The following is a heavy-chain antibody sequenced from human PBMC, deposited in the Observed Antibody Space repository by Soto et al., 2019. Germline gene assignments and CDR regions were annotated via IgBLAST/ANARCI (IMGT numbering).Heavy chain of an antibody. J-gene: IGHJ4*02. V-gene: IGHV3-30-3*01. D-gene: IGHD2-21*02. CDR3: ARMTRIDY. Sequence: GGSRRRSWAASGFTFSSYAMHWVRQAPGKGLEWVAVISYDGSNKYYADSVKGRFTISRDNSKNTLYLQMNSLRAEDTAVYYCARMTRIDYWGQGTLVTVSS. CDR2: ISYDGSNK. CDR1: GFTFSSYA.